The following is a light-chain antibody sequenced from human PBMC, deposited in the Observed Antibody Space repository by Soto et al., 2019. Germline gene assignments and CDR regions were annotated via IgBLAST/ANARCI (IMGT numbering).Light chain of an antibody. V-gene: IGKV3-20*01. CDR3: QQFVDSPPRWT. CDR2: GES. Sequence: EDVLTQSPGTLSLSPGERATLSCRASQTLTGRYLAWYQQKPGQVPRLLIYGESTRATGIPDRFSGSGSGTDFTLTISRLEPEDSAVYYCQQFVDSPPRWTFGQGTKVEIK. CDR1: QTLTGRY. J-gene: IGKJ1*01.